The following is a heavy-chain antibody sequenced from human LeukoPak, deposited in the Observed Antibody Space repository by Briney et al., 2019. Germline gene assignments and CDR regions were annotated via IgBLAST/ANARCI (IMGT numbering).Heavy chain of an antibody. CDR3: SGHMTSADY. CDR1: GFTFSNAW. Sequence: GGSLRLSCAASGFTFSNAWMSCVSRAPGKGLDSVARIKRNTDGGTTDYAAPVNGRFTISRDDSENTVFLQMNSLKTEDTAVYYCSGHMTSADYWGQGTLVSVS. D-gene: IGHD2-21*02. V-gene: IGHV3-15*01. J-gene: IGHJ4*02. CDR2: IKRNTDGGTT.